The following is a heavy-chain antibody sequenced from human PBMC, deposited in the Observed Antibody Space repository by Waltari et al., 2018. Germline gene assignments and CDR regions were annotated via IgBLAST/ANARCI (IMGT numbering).Heavy chain of an antibody. Sequence: QVQLVQSGAEVKKPGASVKVSCKASGYTFTSYYMHWVRQAPGQGLEWMGIINPSGGNTSYAQKFQGRVTMTRDTSTSTVYMELSSLRSEDTAVYYCARDPAAGTGFDYWGQGTLVTVSS. CDR1: GYTFTSYY. V-gene: IGHV1-46*01. CDR3: ARDPAAGTGFDY. D-gene: IGHD6-13*01. CDR2: INPSGGNT. J-gene: IGHJ4*02.